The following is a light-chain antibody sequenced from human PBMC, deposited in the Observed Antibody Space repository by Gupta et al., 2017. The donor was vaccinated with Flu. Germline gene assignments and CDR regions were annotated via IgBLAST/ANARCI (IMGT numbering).Light chain of an antibody. CDR2: AAS. CDR1: QNIFRF. V-gene: IGKV1-39*01. Sequence: DTQMTQSPSSLSAFVGDRVTITCRASQNIFRFLSWYQQKPGKAPKLVIYAASSLQSGVPSRFSGSGSGTDFTLNISSLQPEDFATYYCQQRDSTPETFGQGTKVELK. J-gene: IGKJ1*01. CDR3: QQRDSTPET.